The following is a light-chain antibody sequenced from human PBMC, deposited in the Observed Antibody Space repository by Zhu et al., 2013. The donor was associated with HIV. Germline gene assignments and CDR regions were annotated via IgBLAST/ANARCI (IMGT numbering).Light chain of an antibody. V-gene: IGKV3-15*01. J-gene: IGKJ1*01. CDR2: GTS. Sequence: DIVLTQSPGTLSLSPGEGATLSCRASQSVGNNFLAWYQQKPGQAPRLLISGTSSRATGVPARFSGNGSGTEFTLTISSLQSKDFAVYYCQHYNNWPPWTFGQGTKVEIK. CDR1: QSVGNN. CDR3: QHYNNWPPWT.